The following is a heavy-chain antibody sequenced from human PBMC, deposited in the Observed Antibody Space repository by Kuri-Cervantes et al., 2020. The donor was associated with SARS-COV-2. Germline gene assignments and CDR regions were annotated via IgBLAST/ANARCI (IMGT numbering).Heavy chain of an antibody. J-gene: IGHJ3*02. CDR1: GGSISSSSYY. CDR3: ARDPWGIAAALNAFDI. D-gene: IGHD6-13*01. Sequence: GSLRLSCTVSGGSISSSSYYWGWIRQPPGKGLEWIGSIHYSGSTYYNPSLKSRVTISVDTSKNQFSLKLSSVTAADTAVYYCARDPWGIAAALNAFDIWGQGTMVTVSS. CDR2: IHYSGST. V-gene: IGHV4-39*07.